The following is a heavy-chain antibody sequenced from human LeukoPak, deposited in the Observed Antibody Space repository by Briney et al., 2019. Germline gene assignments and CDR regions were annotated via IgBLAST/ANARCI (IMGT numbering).Heavy chain of an antibody. J-gene: IGHJ4*02. CDR1: GFTFSGYW. CDR3: ASYYYGSGTSLGY. V-gene: IGHV3-7*01. D-gene: IGHD3-10*01. CDR2: INPASSEK. Sequence: GGSLRLSCAASGFTFSGYWVTWVRQAPGKGLEWVANINPASSEKYYVGSVKGRFTISRDNAKNSLYLQMNSLRAEDTAVYYCASYYYGSGTSLGYWGQGTLVTVSS.